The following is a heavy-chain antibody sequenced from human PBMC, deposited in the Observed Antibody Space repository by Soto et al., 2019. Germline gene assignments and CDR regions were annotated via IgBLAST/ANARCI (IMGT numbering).Heavy chain of an antibody. J-gene: IGHJ6*02. CDR3: ARDRVRRDNKPYGMDV. V-gene: IGHV4-31*03. D-gene: IGHD2-21*01. Sequence: QVQLQESGPGLVQPSQTLSLTCTVSGDPISSGGYCWTWIRQHPGKGLEWIGNTYYTGTTYYNPSLKSRVSISVDTSKNQFSLKLTAVTAADTAIYYCARDRVRRDNKPYGMDVWGQGTTVTVSS. CDR1: GDPISSGGYC. CDR2: TYYTGTT.